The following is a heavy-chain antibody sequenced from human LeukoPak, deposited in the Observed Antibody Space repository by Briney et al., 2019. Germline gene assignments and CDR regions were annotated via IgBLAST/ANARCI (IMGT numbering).Heavy chain of an antibody. CDR2: ISSNGSTI. CDR3: TRVSGSYFSDV. D-gene: IGHD1-26*01. Sequence: GGSLRLSCAASGFTFSDYYMSWIRQAPGKGLEWVSCISSNGSTIYYADSVRGRFTISRDNAKNSLYLQMNSLRAEDTAFYYCTRVSGSYFSDVWGKGTTVTVSS. V-gene: IGHV3-11*01. J-gene: IGHJ6*04. CDR1: GFTFSDYY.